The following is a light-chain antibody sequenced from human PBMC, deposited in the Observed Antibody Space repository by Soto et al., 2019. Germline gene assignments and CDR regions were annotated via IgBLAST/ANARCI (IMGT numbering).Light chain of an antibody. CDR2: GAS. V-gene: IGKV3-15*01. CDR3: QQYNNWPIT. Sequence: DIVLTQSPATLSVSPGERATLFCGASQSVSSNLAWYQQKPGQAPRLLIYGASTRATGIPARFSGSGSGTEFTLTISSLQSEDFAVYYCQQYNNWPITFGQGTRLEIK. J-gene: IGKJ5*01. CDR1: QSVSSN.